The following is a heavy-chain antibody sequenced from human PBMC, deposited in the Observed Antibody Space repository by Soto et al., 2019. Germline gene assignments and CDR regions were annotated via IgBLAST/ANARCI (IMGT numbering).Heavy chain of an antibody. V-gene: IGHV4-30-4*01. Sequence: QVQLQESGPGLVTPSQTLSLTCTVSGGSISSADYYWSWIRQPPGKGLEWIGYIYYTGSTYYSPSLRSRVIISVATSKNQFSLKLSSVTAADTAVYYCARVRTIMILDYWGQGTLVTVSS. CDR3: ARVRTIMILDY. CDR2: IYYTGST. D-gene: IGHD3-16*01. J-gene: IGHJ4*02. CDR1: GGSISSADYY.